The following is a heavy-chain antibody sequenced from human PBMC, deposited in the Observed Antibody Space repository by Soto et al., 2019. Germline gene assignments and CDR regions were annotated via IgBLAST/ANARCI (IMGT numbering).Heavy chain of an antibody. V-gene: IGHV3-23*01. D-gene: IGHD3-22*01. CDR1: GFRFVSYP. CDR2: ISGSGAST. Sequence: EVQLLESGGGLVQPGGSLRLSCAASGFRFVSYPMSWVRQAPGKGLEWVSGISGSGASTYYADSVKGRFTITRDKSRNTLYLQMNGLRAEDTAVYYCAKAHQFIVVSPLDYWGQGTLVTVSS. J-gene: IGHJ4*02. CDR3: AKAHQFIVVSPLDY.